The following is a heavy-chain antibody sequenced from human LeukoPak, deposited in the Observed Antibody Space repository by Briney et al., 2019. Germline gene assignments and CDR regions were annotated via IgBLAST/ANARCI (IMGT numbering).Heavy chain of an antibody. CDR2: IYYSGST. CDR1: GGSISSYY. CDR3: ARDGGCSSTSCYPDAFDI. V-gene: IGHV4-59*01. Sequence: SETLSLTCTVSGGSISSYYWSWARQPPGKGLEWIGHIYYSGSTNYNPSLRSRVTMSVDTSKNQFPLKLNSVTAADTAVYYCARDGGCSSTSCYPDAFDIWGHGTMVTVSP. D-gene: IGHD2-2*01. J-gene: IGHJ3*02.